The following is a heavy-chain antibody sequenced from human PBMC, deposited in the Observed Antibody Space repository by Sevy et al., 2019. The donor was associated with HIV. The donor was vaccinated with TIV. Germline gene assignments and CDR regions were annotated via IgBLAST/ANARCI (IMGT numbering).Heavy chain of an antibody. Sequence: EGSLRLSCAASGFTFSSYAMSWVRQAPGKGLEWVSAIRGSGGSTYYADSVKGRFTISRDNSKNTLYLQMNSLRAEDTAVYYCALQAITTVNRLFDYWGQGTLVTVSS. J-gene: IGHJ4*02. CDR3: ALQAITTVNRLFDY. CDR2: IRGSGGST. D-gene: IGHD4-4*01. V-gene: IGHV3-23*01. CDR1: GFTFSSYA.